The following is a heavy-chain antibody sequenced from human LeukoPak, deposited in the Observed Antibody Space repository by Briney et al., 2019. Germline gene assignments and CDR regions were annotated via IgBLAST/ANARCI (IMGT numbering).Heavy chain of an antibody. CDR3: ARDWDDSSGYPFDY. CDR1: GFTFSSYW. V-gene: IGHV3-7*01. D-gene: IGHD3-22*01. CDR2: IKQDGSEK. J-gene: IGHJ4*02. Sequence: GGSLRLSCAASGFTFSSYWVSWVRQAPGKGLEWVANIKQDGSEKYYVDSVKGRFTISRDNAKNSLYLQMNSLRAEDTAVYYCARDWDDSSGYPFDYWGQGTLVTVSS.